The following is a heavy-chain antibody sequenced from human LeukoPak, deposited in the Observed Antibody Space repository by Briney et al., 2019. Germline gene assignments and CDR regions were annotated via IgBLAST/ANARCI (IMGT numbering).Heavy chain of an antibody. CDR1: GCTISNYW. V-gene: IGHV3-74*01. D-gene: IGHD6-6*01. CDR3: AREPYSSSGGYYYYCIEV. CDR2: INSDGSST. J-gene: IGHJ6*02. Sequence: GGSLRLSCAASGCTISNYWMRWVRQAPGKGLEWISRINSDGSSTSYANSVKGRFTISRDNAKNTLYLQMNSLRAEDTAVYYCAREPYSSSGGYYYYCIEVWGQGTTVTVSS.